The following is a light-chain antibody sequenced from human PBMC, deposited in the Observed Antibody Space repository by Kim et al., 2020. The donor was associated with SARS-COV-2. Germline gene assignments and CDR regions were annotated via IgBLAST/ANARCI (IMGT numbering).Light chain of an antibody. J-gene: IGKJ2*01. V-gene: IGKV3-20*01. CDR2: GAS. CDR3: QHYGSPPQT. Sequence: LSPGEIATLSCRASQSITSSYLAWFQQKPGQAPRLLIYGASSRATGIPDRFSGSGSETDFTLTISRLEPEDLAVYYCQHYGSPPQTFGQGTKLEI. CDR1: QSITSSY.